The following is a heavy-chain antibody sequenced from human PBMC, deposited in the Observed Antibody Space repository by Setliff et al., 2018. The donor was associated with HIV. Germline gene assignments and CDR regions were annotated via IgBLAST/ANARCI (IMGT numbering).Heavy chain of an antibody. CDR3: ARVAHSSSYHYYGMDV. J-gene: IGHJ6*02. V-gene: IGHV1-69*10. CDR1: GYTFTKYA. Sequence: GASVKVSCKASGYTFTKYAMSWVRQAPGQGLEWMGGIIPILGIANYAQKFQGRVTITTDESRTTSYMELSSLRFEDTAVYFCARVAHSSSYHYYGMDVWGQGTTVTV. D-gene: IGHD6-19*01. CDR2: IIPILGIA.